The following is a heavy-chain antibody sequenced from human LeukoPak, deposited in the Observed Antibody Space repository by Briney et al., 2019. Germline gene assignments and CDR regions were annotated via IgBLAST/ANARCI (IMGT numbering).Heavy chain of an antibody. Sequence: GGSLRLSCAASGFIFDDHGMHWVRQAPGKGLEWVAVISYDGSNKYYADSVKGRFTISRDNSKNTLYLQMNSLRAEDTAVYYCAREDIAVAGTYFDPWGQGTLVTVSS. J-gene: IGHJ5*02. V-gene: IGHV3-30*03. CDR1: GFIFDDHG. CDR3: AREDIAVAGTYFDP. CDR2: ISYDGSNK. D-gene: IGHD6-19*01.